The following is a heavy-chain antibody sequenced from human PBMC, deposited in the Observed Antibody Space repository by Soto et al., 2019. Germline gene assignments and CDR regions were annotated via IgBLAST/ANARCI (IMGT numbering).Heavy chain of an antibody. CDR1: GASISGYY. CDR3: VRGGTKSLRDWFDP. V-gene: IGHV4-4*07. D-gene: IGHD1-1*01. Sequence: PSETLSLTCTVSGASISGYYWSWIRKSAGKGLEWIGRIYATGTTDYNPSLKSRVMMSVDTSKKQFSLKLRSVTAADTAVYYCVRGGTKSLRDWFDPWGQGVSVTVSS. CDR2: IYATGTT. J-gene: IGHJ5*02.